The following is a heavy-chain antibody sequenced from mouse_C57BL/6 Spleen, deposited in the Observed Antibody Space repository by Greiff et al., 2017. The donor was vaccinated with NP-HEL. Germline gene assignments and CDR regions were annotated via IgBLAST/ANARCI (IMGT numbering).Heavy chain of an antibody. CDR1: GYTFTSYW. J-gene: IGHJ4*01. CDR2: IDPNSGGT. D-gene: IGHD1-1*01. Sequence: QVHVKQPGAELVKPGASVKLSCKASGYTFTSYWMHWVKQRPGRGLEWIGRIDPNSGGTKYNEKFKSKATLTVDKPSSTAYMQLSSLTSEDAAVYYLARDYGNSYNAMGYWGQGTSVTVSS. V-gene: IGHV1-72*01. CDR3: ARDYGNSYNAMGY.